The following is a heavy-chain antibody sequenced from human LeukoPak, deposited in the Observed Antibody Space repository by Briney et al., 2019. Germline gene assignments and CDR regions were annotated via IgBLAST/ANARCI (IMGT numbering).Heavy chain of an antibody. D-gene: IGHD3-3*01. V-gene: IGHV4-59*01. CDR1: GGSIRSYY. CDR3: ARDLYTYFDFWSGTIGYYYGMDV. CDR2: IYYSGST. J-gene: IGHJ6*02. Sequence: SETLSLTCTVSGGSIRSYYWSWIRQPPGKGLEWIGYIYYSGSTNYNPSLKSRVTISVDTPKSQISLKLRSVTAADTAVYYCARDLYTYFDFWSGTIGYYYGMDVWGQGTTVTVSS.